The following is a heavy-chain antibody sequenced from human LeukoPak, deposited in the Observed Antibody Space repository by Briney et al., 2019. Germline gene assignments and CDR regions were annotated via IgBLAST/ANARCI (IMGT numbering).Heavy chain of an antibody. CDR1: GFTFSTYS. CDR2: ISNDGREK. Sequence: GGSLRLSCAASGFTFSTYSMYWVRQAPGKGLEWVAYISNDGREKNYADSAKGRFTISRDNSKITLSLQMDSLRPEDTAVYYCVRDLIRGGQGTLVTVSS. V-gene: IGHV3-30*04. J-gene: IGHJ4*02. CDR3: VRDLIR. D-gene: IGHD3-9*01.